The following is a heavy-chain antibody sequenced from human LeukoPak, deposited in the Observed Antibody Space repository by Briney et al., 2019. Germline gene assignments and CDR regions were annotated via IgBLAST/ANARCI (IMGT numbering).Heavy chain of an antibody. D-gene: IGHD3-10*01. V-gene: IGHV4-59*01. CDR1: GGSISSYY. CDR3: ARWSYKDYYGSGSYYYGMDV. CDR2: IYYSGST. J-gene: IGHJ6*02. Sequence: PSETLSLTCTVSGGSISSYYWSWIRQPPGKGLEWIGYIYYSGSTNYNPSLKSRVTISVDTSKNQFSLKLSSVTAADTAVSYCARWSYKDYYGSGSYYYGMDVWGQGTTVTVSS.